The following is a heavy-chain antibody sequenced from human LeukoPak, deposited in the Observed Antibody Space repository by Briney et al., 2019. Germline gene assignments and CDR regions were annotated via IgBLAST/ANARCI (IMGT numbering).Heavy chain of an antibody. V-gene: IGHV1-69*06. D-gene: IGHD2-2*01. J-gene: IGHJ4*02. CDR2: MISIFGTA. Sequence: SVKVSCKASGGTFSSYAISWVRPAPGQGLEWMGGMISIFGTANYAQKFQGRVTITADKSTSTAYMELSSLRSEDTAVYYCASTGDQLLLGGPFDYWGQGTLVTVSS. CDR3: ASTGDQLLLGGPFDY. CDR1: GGTFSSYA.